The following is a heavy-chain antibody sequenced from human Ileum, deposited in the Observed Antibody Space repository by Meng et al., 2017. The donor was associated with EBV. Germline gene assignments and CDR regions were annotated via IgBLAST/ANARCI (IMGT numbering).Heavy chain of an antibody. CDR2: IHHTEST. D-gene: IGHD3-22*01. J-gene: IGHJ4*02. V-gene: IGHV4-4*02. CDR3: ARESYSDSSGYYSLDY. Sequence: QVQRQGSGPGLGKPSGPLSLTWAVSGGSISSSNWWSWVRQAPGKGLEWIGEIHHTESTNYNPSLKSRVTISVDKSKNQFSLKLSSVTAADTAVYYCARESYSDSSGYYSLDYWGQGSLVTVSS. CDR1: GGSISSSNW.